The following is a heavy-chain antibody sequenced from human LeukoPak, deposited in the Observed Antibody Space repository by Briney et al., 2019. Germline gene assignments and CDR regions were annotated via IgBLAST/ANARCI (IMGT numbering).Heavy chain of an antibody. V-gene: IGHV4-39*01. J-gene: IGHJ4*02. D-gene: IGHD3-3*01. CDR3: ARSGFGGSPGLCDY. CDR2: ICYSGST. Sequence: SETLSLTCTVSGGFISSSYYWGWIRQPPGKGLEWIGSICYSGSTYYNPSLKSRVTISVDTSKNQFSVKLSSVTAADTAVYYCARSGFGGSPGLCDYWGQGTLVTVSS. CDR1: GGFISSSYY.